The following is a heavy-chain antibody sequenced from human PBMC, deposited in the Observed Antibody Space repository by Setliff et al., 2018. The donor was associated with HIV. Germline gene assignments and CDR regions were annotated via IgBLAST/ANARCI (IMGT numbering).Heavy chain of an antibody. CDR2: IRYDGSKQ. D-gene: IGHD2-15*01. CDR3: AKCVGVTCDSASCYFVY. V-gene: IGHV3-30*02. J-gene: IGHJ4*02. CDR1: GFTFSTYG. Sequence: GASLSLACAASGFTFSTYGMQWVRQAPGKGLEWVVFIRYDGSKQYYADSVKGRFTIPRDNSKNTLYLQMNSLRAEDTAVYYCAKCVGVTCDSASCYFVYWGQGSLVTVST.